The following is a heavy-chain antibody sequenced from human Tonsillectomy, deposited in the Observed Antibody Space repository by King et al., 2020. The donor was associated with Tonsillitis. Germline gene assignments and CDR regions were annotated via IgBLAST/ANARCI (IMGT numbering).Heavy chain of an antibody. CDR3: ARGYSTTSFDY. CDR1: GYTFTSYY. D-gene: IGHD6-13*01. CDR2: INPSVGST. V-gene: IGHV1-46*03. J-gene: IGHJ4*02. Sequence: QLEQSGAEVKKPGASVKVSCKASGYTFTSYYVHWVRQAPGQGLEWVGLINPSVGSTRNAQKFQGRVTMTTDTSTSTVYMEVSSLKSEDTAVYFCARGYSTTSFDYWGQGTLVTVSS.